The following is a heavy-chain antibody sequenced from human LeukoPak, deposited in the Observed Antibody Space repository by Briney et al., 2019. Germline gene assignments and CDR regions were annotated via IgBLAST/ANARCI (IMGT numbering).Heavy chain of an antibody. CDR1: GLSASSYW. V-gene: IGHV3-74*01. CDR3: ARDPNGWFDP. CDR2: INSDVSST. Sequence: SMCPACPVEGLSASSYWVVCVRQAAGGGLVWVSRINSDVSSTSYAGSVEGPLTISTDNAKNTLYLQMNSLRAENTPVYYCARDPNGWFDPWGQGTLVTVSS. D-gene: IGHD1-1*01. J-gene: IGHJ5*02.